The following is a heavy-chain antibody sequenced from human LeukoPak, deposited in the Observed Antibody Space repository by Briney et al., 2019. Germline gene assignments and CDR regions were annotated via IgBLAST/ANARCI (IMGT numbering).Heavy chain of an antibody. V-gene: IGHV4-59*08. D-gene: IGHD6-19*01. J-gene: IGHJ4*02. CDR2: IFYTGKN. Sequence: SETLSLTCAVSGGSINSHYWGWIRQPPGKGLQWIGDIFYTGKNNYNPSLKSRVTISLDTSKDHLSLHLTSVLAADTAIYYCVRRDPGWNYFDYWGQGILVTDSS. CDR3: VRRDPGWNYFDY. CDR1: GGSINSHY.